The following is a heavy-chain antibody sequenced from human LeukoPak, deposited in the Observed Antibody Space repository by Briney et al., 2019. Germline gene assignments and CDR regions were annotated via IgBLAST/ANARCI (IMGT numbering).Heavy chain of an antibody. CDR2: IYSGGST. D-gene: IGHD4-17*01. CDR1: GFTVSSNY. V-gene: IGHV3-53*05. Sequence: GGSLRLSCAASGFTVSSNYMSWVRQAPGKGLEWVSVIYSGGSTYYADSVKGRFTISRDNSKNTLYLQMNSLRAEDTAVYYCAKGRPRMTTVTYLDYWGQGTLVTVSS. J-gene: IGHJ4*02. CDR3: AKGRPRMTTVTYLDY.